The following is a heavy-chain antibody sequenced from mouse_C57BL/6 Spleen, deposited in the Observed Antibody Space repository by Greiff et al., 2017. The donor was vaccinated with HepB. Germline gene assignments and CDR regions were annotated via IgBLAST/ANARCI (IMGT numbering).Heavy chain of an antibody. CDR1: GYTFTTYP. CDR2: FHPYNDEI. CDR3: AILDSAGPAWFAY. V-gene: IGHV1-47*01. D-gene: IGHD3-2*02. Sequence: VKLQQSGAELVKPGASVKMSCTASGYTFTTYPLEWMKQNHGKSLEWIGNFHPYNDEIKYNEQFKGKATLTVEKSSSKVYLELSRLTSDDAAVYYCAILDSAGPAWFAYWGQGTLVTVSA. J-gene: IGHJ3*01.